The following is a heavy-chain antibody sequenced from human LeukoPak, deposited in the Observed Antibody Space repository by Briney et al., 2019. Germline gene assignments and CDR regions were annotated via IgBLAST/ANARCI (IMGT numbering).Heavy chain of an antibody. CDR1: GYTFTGYY. V-gene: IGHV1-8*02. CDR3: ARGLGDYYDTSAYYYAVPAH. D-gene: IGHD3-22*01. CDR2: MNPNSGDT. Sequence: GASVKVSCKASGYTFTGYYMHWVRQATGQGLEWMGWMNPNSGDTAYAQKFQGRVAMTRDTSISTAYMELSSLRSEDTAVYYCARGLGDYYDTSAYYYAVPAHWGQGTLVTVSS. J-gene: IGHJ4*02.